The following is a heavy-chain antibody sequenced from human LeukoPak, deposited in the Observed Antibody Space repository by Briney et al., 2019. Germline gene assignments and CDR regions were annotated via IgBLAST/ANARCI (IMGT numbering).Heavy chain of an antibody. J-gene: IGHJ6*03. Sequence: ASVKVSCKVSGYTLTELSMHWVRQAPGKGLEWRGGFDPEDGETIYAQKFQGRVTMTEDTSTDTAYMELSSLRSEDTAVYYCATGKYSSSLTYYYYYYMDVWGKGTTVTVSS. CDR1: GYTLTELS. CDR2: FDPEDGET. D-gene: IGHD6-6*01. CDR3: ATGKYSSSLTYYYYYYMDV. V-gene: IGHV1-24*01.